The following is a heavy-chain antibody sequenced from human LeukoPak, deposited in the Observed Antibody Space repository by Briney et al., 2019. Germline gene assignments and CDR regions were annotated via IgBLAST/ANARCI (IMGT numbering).Heavy chain of an antibody. CDR3: ARASKFWSDPDAFDI. Sequence: GGSLRLSCAASGFTFSSYWMSWVRQAPGKGLEWVANIKQDGSEKYYVDSVKGRFTISRDNAKNSLYLQMSNLRAEDTAVYYCARASKFWSDPDAFDIWGQGTMVTVSS. CDR2: IKQDGSEK. V-gene: IGHV3-7*01. D-gene: IGHD2-2*01. CDR1: GFTFSSYW. J-gene: IGHJ3*02.